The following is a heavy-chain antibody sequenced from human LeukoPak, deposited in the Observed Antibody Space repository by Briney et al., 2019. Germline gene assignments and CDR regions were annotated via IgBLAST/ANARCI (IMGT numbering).Heavy chain of an antibody. D-gene: IGHD3-22*01. V-gene: IGHV1-46*01. CDR3: ASPNPNYYDSSARGAFDI. CDR2: INPSGGST. CDR1: GYTFTSYY. J-gene: IGHJ3*02. Sequence: ASVKVSCKASGYTFTSYYMHWVRQAPGQGLEWMGVINPSGGSTSYAQKFQGRVTMTRDTSTSTVYMELSSLRSEDTAVYYCASPNPNYYDSSARGAFDIWGQGTMVTVSS.